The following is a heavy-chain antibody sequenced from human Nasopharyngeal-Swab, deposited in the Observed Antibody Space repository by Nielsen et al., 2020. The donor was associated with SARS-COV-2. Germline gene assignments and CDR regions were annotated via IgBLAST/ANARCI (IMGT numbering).Heavy chain of an antibody. D-gene: IGHD5-12*01. J-gene: IGHJ4*02. V-gene: IGHV3-30-3*01. CDR2: ISYDGSNK. CDR3: ASGYSGYGGNFDY. Sequence: GGSLRLSCAASGFTFSSYAMHWVRQAPGKGLEWVAVISYDGSNKYYADSAKGRFTISRDNSKNTLYLQMNSLRAEDTAVYYCASGYSGYGGNFDYWGQGTLVTVSS. CDR1: GFTFSSYA.